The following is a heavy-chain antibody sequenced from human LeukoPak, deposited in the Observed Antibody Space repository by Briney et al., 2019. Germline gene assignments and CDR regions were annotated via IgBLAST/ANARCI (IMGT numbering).Heavy chain of an antibody. J-gene: IGHJ4*02. CDR3: ARDFAEGDYGKFDY. V-gene: IGHV4-30-4*08. Sequence: SETLSLTCTVSGGSISSDDYSWSWIRQPPWKGLEWIGHIFYSGSTYYNPSLRSRLTISVDTSKNQFSLKLSSVTAADTAVYYCARDFAEGDYGKFDYWGQGTLVTVSS. CDR1: GGSISSDDYS. CDR2: IFYSGST. D-gene: IGHD4/OR15-4a*01.